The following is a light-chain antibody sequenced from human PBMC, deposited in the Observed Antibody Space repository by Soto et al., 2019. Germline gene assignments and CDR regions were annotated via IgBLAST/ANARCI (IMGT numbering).Light chain of an antibody. CDR3: GTWDNSLRV. CDR1: SSNIGNNY. V-gene: IGLV1-51*01. J-gene: IGLJ1*01. CDR2: DNN. Sequence: QSVLTQPPSVSAAPGQKVTISCSGSSSNIGNNYVSWYQQLPGTAPKLLIYDNNKRPSGIPDRFSGSKSGTSATLGITGLQTGDEADYSCGTWDNSLRVFGTGTKLTVL.